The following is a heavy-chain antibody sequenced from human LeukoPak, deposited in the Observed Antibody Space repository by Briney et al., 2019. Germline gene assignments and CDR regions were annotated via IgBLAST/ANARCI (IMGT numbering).Heavy chain of an antibody. D-gene: IGHD5-18*01. V-gene: IGHV3-15*01. CDR1: GMQFSAAW. Sequence: GGSLRLSCVASGMQFSAAWMSWVRQAPGKGPQWVGRIKSYGGGGTTDYGALVKSRFTISRDDSKNTIYLQMNSLETEDTAVYYCTWIRKALGGFDTWGQGTMVTVSS. CDR3: TWIRKALGGFDT. J-gene: IGHJ3*02. CDR2: IKSYGGGGTT.